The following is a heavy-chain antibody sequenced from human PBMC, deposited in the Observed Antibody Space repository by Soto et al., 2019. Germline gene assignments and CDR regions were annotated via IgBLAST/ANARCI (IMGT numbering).Heavy chain of an antibody. CDR3: ARAFNSYRDY. CDR1: GFTFSSHW. CDR2: INQDGSGK. D-gene: IGHD1-20*01. Sequence: GGSLRLSCAASGFTFSSHWMSWVRQAPGKGLEGVAVINQDGSGKYYVDSVKGRFTISRDNAKNSLFLQMNSLRVEDTAVYYCARAFNSYRDYWGQGT. V-gene: IGHV3-7*05. J-gene: IGHJ4*02.